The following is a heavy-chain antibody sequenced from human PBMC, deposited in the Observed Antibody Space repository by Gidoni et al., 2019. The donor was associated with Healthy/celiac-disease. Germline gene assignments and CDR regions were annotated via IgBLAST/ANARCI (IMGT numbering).Heavy chain of an antibody. J-gene: IGHJ6*03. Sequence: QVQLQQWGAGLLKPSETLSLTCAVYGGSFSGYYWSWIRQPPGKGLEWIGEINHSGSTNYNPSLKSRVTISVDTSKNQFSLKLSSVTAADTAVYYCARAPRRPPIRSVLPRLGYMDVWGKGTTVTVSS. CDR1: GGSFSGYY. D-gene: IGHD6-19*01. V-gene: IGHV4-34*01. CDR3: ARAPRRPPIRSVLPRLGYMDV. CDR2: INHSGST.